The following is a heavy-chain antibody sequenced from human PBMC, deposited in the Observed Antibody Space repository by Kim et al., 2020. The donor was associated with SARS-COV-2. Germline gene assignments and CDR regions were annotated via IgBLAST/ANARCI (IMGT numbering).Heavy chain of an antibody. D-gene: IGHD2-2*01. J-gene: IGHJ6*02. CDR3: ARGYCSSTSCYVWYYYYYYGMDV. CDR1: GFTFSSYS. Sequence: GGSLRLSCAASGFTFSSYSMNWVRQAPGKGLEWVSYISSSSSTIYYADSVKGRFTISRDNAKNSLYLQMNSLRAEDTAVYYCARGYCSSTSCYVWYYYYYYGMDVWGQGTTVTVSS. V-gene: IGHV3-48*04. CDR2: ISSSSSTI.